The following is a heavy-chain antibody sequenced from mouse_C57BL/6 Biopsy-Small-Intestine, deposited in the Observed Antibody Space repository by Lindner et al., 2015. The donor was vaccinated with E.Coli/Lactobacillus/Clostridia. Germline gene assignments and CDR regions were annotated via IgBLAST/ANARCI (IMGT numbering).Heavy chain of an antibody. D-gene: IGHD4-1*01. CDR3: ARGWDYFFDY. CDR2: ILPGNGNT. V-gene: IGHV1-9*01. J-gene: IGHJ2*01. CDR1: GYTFTDYW. Sequence: VQLQESGAELMKPGASVKLSCKAIGYTFTDYWIEWVKQRPGHGLEWVEEILPGNGNTYYNEKFKGKATITADTSSNTAYMQLSSLTTEDSAIYYCARGWDYFFDYWGQGTTLTVSS.